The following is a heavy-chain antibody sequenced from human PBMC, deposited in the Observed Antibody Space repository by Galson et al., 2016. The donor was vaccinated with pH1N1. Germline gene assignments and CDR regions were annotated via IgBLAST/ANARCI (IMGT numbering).Heavy chain of an antibody. D-gene: IGHD2-21*02. Sequence: SVKVSCKASGYSFTRYYVHWVRQAPGQGLEWMGIITPTDGSTRYAQKLQGRVAMTRDTSTSTVYMELSSLRSEDRAVYYCARDSSYCGGDCYLGVAFEFWGKGAMVTVSS. CDR2: ITPTDGST. CDR3: ARDSSYCGGDCYLGVAFEF. CDR1: GYSFTRYY. V-gene: IGHV1-46*04. J-gene: IGHJ3*01.